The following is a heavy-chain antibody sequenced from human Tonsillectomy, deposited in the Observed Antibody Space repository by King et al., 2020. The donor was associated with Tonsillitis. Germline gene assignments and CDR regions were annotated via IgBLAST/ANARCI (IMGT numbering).Heavy chain of an antibody. CDR2: IRSKTYGGTT. Sequence: VQLVESGGGLVQPGRSLRLSCTASGFTFGDYAMSWVRQAPGKGLEWVGFIRSKTYGGTTEYAASVKGRFTISRDDSKSIAYLQMNSLKTEDTAVYYCTSALPLHYYDSSVSLGPPDAFDIWGQGTMVTVSS. CDR1: GFTFGDYA. CDR3: TSALPLHYYDSSVSLGPPDAFDI. V-gene: IGHV3-49*04. J-gene: IGHJ3*02. D-gene: IGHD3-22*01.